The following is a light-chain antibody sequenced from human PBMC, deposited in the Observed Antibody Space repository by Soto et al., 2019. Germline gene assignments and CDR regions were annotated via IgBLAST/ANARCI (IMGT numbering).Light chain of an antibody. CDR2: DVS. CDR1: SSDVGGYNY. J-gene: IGLJ3*02. CDR3: CSYAGSYWV. V-gene: IGLV2-11*01. Sequence: QSALTQPRSVSGSPGQSVTISCTGTSSDVGGYNYVSWYQQHPGKAPKLMIYDVSKRPSGVPDRFSGSKSGNTASLTISGLQAEDEYDYYCCSYAGSYWVFGGGTKLTVL.